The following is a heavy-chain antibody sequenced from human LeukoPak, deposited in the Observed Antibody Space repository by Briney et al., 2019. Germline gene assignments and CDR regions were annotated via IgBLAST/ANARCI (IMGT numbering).Heavy chain of an antibody. D-gene: IGHD6-13*01. J-gene: IGHJ4*02. CDR2: ISSSSSYI. Sequence: PGESLRLSCAASGFTFSSYSMNWVRQAPGKGLEWVSSISSSSSYIYYADSVKGRFTISRDNAKNSLYLQMNSLRAEDTAVYYCARDAPGYSSSWYNDYWGQGTLVTVSS. CDR3: ARDAPGYSSSWYNDY. CDR1: GFTFSSYS. V-gene: IGHV3-21*01.